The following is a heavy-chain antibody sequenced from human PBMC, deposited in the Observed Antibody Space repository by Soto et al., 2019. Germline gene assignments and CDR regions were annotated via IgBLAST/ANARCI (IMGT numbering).Heavy chain of an antibody. V-gene: IGHV1-18*01. D-gene: IGHD3-3*01. J-gene: IGHJ6*02. Sequence: ASVKVSCKASGYTFTSYGISWVRQAPGQGLEWMGWISAYDGNTNYAQKFQGRVTMTTDTSTSTAYMELSRLRSDDTAVYYCARDKTTIFGVVIAPNTVSYGMDVWGQGTTVTVSS. CDR1: GYTFTSYG. CDR2: ISAYDGNT. CDR3: ARDKTTIFGVVIAPNTVSYGMDV.